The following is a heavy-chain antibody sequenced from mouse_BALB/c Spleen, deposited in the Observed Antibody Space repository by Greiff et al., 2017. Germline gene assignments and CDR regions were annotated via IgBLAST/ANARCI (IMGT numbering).Heavy chain of an antibody. CDR2: IDPANGNT. J-gene: IGHJ3*01. Sequence: EVQLQQSGAELVKPGASVKLSCTASGFNITDTYMHWVKQRPEQGLEWIGRIDPANGNTKYDPKFQGKATITADTSSNTAYLQLSSLTSEDTAVYYSLIYYDYGAAFAYWGQGTLVTVSA. CDR1: GFNITDTY. CDR3: LIYYDYGAAFAY. V-gene: IGHV14-3*02. D-gene: IGHD2-4*01.